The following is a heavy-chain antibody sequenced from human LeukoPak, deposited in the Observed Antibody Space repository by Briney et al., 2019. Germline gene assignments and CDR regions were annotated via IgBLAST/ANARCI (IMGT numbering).Heavy chain of an antibody. V-gene: IGHV1-2*02. D-gene: IGHD7-27*01. CDR2: INPNSGGT. Sequence: ASVKVSCKASGYTFTDYYMHWVRQAPGQGLEWMGWINPNSGGTNYAQKFQGRVTMTRDTSISTVYMELSRLRSDDTAVYYCARTPRFPPGAFDIWGQGTMVTVSS. J-gene: IGHJ3*02. CDR1: GYTFTDYY. CDR3: ARTPRFPPGAFDI.